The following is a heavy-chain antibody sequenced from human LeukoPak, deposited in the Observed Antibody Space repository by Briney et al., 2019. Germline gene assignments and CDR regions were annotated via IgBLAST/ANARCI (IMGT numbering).Heavy chain of an antibody. J-gene: IGHJ4*02. CDR3: ARGFLSVRGVRSYYFDY. V-gene: IGHV4-39*01. D-gene: IGHD3-10*01. CDR2: IYYSGST. CDR1: GGSISSSSYY. Sequence: SETLSLTCTVSGGSISSSSYYWGWIRQPPGKGLEWIGSIYYSGSTYYNPSLKSRVTISVDTSKNQFSLKLSSVTAADTAVYYCARGFLSVRGVRSYYFDYWGQGTLVTVSS.